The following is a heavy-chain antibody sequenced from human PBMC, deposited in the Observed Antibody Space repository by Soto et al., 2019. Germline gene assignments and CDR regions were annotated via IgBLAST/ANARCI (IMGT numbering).Heavy chain of an antibody. CDR2: IYYSGST. V-gene: IGHV4-59*01. CDR1: GGSITSYY. J-gene: IGHJ4*02. Sequence: PSETLSLTCTVSGGSITSYYWSWIRQPPGKGLEWIGYIYYSGSTNYNPSLKSRVTISVDTSKNQFSLKLRSVTAADTAVYYCARDRDSSGFIFDYWGQGTLVTVSS. D-gene: IGHD6-19*01. CDR3: ARDRDSSGFIFDY.